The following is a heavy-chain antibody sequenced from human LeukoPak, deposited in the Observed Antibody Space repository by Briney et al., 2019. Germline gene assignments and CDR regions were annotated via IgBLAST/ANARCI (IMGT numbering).Heavy chain of an antibody. CDR3: AKNNIFLDYYDSSGYYLFDP. CDR1: GFTFSSYA. J-gene: IGHJ5*02. V-gene: IGHV3-23*01. CDR2: ISGSGGSI. Sequence: GGSLILSCATPGFTFSSYAMSWVRQAPGKGLGWVSAISGSGGSIYYADSVKGRFTISRDNSKNTLYLQMNSLRAEDTAVYYCAKNNIFLDYYDSSGYYLFDPWGQGTLVTVSS. D-gene: IGHD3-22*01.